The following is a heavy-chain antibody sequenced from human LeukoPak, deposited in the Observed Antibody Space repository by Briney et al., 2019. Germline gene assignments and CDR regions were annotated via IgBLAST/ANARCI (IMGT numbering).Heavy chain of an antibody. Sequence: GRSLRLSCAASGFTFDDYAMHWVRRAPGKGLEWVSGISWNSGSIGYADSVKGRFTISRDNAKNSLYLQMNSLRAEDTALYYCAKDRSYYDSSGYLDYWGQGTLVTVSS. J-gene: IGHJ4*02. CDR1: GFTFDDYA. CDR2: ISWNSGSI. D-gene: IGHD3-22*01. CDR3: AKDRSYYDSSGYLDY. V-gene: IGHV3-9*01.